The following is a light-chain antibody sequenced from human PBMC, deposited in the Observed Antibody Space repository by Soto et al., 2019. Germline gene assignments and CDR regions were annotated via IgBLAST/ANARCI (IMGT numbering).Light chain of an antibody. V-gene: IGKV1-39*01. Sequence: DIEMTQSPSSLSASVGDRVTISCRTSQTINNNLNWYQQRPGKAPKLLIYSSSTLMSGVPPRFSGSGSETEFTLTISSLQPEDFATYFCQQTYVTPLTCGQGTRLDIK. CDR1: QTINNN. CDR3: QQTYVTPLT. CDR2: SSS. J-gene: IGKJ5*01.